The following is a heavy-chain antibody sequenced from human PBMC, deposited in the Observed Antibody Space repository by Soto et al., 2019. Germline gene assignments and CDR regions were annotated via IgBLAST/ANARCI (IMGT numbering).Heavy chain of an antibody. CDR1: GGSISSSSYY. V-gene: IGHV4-39*01. D-gene: IGHD2-21*02. Sequence: QLQLQESGPGLVKPSETLSLTCTVSGGSISSSSYYWGWIRQPPGKGLEWIGSIYYSGSTYYNPSLKSRVTISVDTSKNQFSLKLSSVTAADTAVYCCARHGDYTSGWFDPWGQGTLVTVSS. CDR3: ARHGDYTSGWFDP. J-gene: IGHJ5*02. CDR2: IYYSGST.